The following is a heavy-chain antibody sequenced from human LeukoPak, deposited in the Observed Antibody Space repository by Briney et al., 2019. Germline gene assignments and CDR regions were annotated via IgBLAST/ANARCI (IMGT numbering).Heavy chain of an antibody. D-gene: IGHD3-3*01. CDR2: NIPPFGTP. CDR3: ARVGHPYLWSGRYYYYMDV. CDR1: GGMFSTTA. J-gene: IGHJ6*03. V-gene: IGHV1-69*05. Sequence: SVKVSCKASGGMFSTTAINWVRQAPGQGLEWMGGNIPPFGTPDYAQKFQGRVTITTDESTSTAYMELSSLRSEDTAVYYCARVGHPYLWSGRYYYYMDVWGKGTTVTVSS.